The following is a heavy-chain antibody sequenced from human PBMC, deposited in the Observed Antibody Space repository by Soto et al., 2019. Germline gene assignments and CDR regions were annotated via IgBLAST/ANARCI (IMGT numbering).Heavy chain of an antibody. V-gene: IGHV4-31*03. CDR3: GRVGHYCSGGSCYGGQEGWFDP. CDR2: IYYSGST. Sequence: QVQLQESGPGLVKPSQTLSLTCTVSGGSISSGGYYWSWIHQHPGKGLEWIGYIYYSGSTYYNPSLKSRVTISVDTSKNQFSLKLRSVTAADTAVYYCGRVGHYCSGGSCYGGQEGWFDPWGQGTLVTVSS. D-gene: IGHD2-15*01. J-gene: IGHJ5*02. CDR1: GGSISSGGYY.